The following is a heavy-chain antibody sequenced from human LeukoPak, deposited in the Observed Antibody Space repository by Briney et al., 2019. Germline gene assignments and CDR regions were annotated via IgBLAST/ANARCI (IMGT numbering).Heavy chain of an antibody. Sequence: PSETLSLTCAVYGGSFSGYYWSWIRQPPGKGLEWIGEINHSGSTNYNPSLKSRVTISVDTSKNQFSLKLSSVTAADTAVYYCARGPGLHIVVVTAIPPGFDYWGQGTLATVSS. D-gene: IGHD2-21*02. CDR2: INHSGST. CDR3: ARGPGLHIVVVTAIPPGFDY. V-gene: IGHV4-34*01. CDR1: GGSFSGYY. J-gene: IGHJ4*02.